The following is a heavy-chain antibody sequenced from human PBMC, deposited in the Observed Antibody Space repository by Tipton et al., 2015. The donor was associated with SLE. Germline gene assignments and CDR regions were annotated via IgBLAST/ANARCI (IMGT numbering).Heavy chain of an antibody. CDR1: GFTFSRYW. CDR3: ARKVVVPGAIRDYFGMDV. V-gene: IGHV3-74*01. Sequence: SLRLSCAASGFTFSRYWMHWVRQAPGKGLVWVSHINGDGSSTSYADSAKGRFTISRDNAKNTLYLQMNSLRVEDTAVYYCARKVVVPGAIRDYFGMDVWGQGTTVTVSS. J-gene: IGHJ6*02. D-gene: IGHD2-2*01. CDR2: INGDGSST.